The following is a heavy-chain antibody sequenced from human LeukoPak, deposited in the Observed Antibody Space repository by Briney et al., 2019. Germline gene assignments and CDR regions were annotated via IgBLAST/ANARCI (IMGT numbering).Heavy chain of an antibody. CDR3: ARDRQGEPFDY. Sequence: GGSLRLSCAASGFTFSSYGMNWVRQAPGKGLEWISYISGSGLIVYYADSVKGRFTISRDNAKNSLYLQMNSLRAEDTAVYYCARDRQGEPFDYWGQGTLVTVSS. CDR2: ISGSGLIV. D-gene: IGHD1-26*01. CDR1: GFTFSSYG. V-gene: IGHV3-48*01. J-gene: IGHJ4*02.